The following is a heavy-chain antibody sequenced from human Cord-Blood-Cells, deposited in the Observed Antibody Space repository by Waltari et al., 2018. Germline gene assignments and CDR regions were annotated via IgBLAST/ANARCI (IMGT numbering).Heavy chain of an antibody. Sequence: EVQLVESGGGLVQPGRSLRLSGSASGFTFDDYAMHWVRQAPGKGLGWVSGIGWNSGSIGYADSVKGRFTISRDNAKNSLYLQMNSLRAEDTALYYCAKSHSGYSGSYYRYAFDIWGQGTMVTVSS. CDR3: AKSHSGYSGSYYRYAFDI. D-gene: IGHD1-26*01. CDR1: GFTFDDYA. J-gene: IGHJ3*02. CDR2: IGWNSGSI. V-gene: IGHV3-9*01.